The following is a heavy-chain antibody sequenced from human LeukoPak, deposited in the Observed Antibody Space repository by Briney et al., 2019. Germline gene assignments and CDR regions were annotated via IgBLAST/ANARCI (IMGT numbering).Heavy chain of an antibody. CDR1: GGSFSGYY. J-gene: IGHJ6*03. CDR2: INHSGST. Sequence: PSETLSLTCAVYGGSFSGYYWSWLRQPPGKGLEWIGEINHSGSTNYNPSLKSRVTISVDTSKNQFSLKLSSVTAADTAVYYCARLGGKVVPAAGNLYYYYYYMDVWGKGTTVTISS. CDR3: ARLGGKVVPAAGNLYYYYYYMDV. V-gene: IGHV4-34*01. D-gene: IGHD2-2*01.